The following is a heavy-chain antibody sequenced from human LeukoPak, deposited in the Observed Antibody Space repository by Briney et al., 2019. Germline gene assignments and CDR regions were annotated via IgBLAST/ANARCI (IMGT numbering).Heavy chain of an antibody. CDR2: ISSGSGAGT. CDR3: ATDRNSGKYYDY. CDR1: GLTFSSYA. V-gene: IGHV3-23*01. Sequence: GGSLRLSCAASGLTFSSYAMSWVRQAPGKGLEWVSAISSGSGAGTNYADSVKGRFTTSRDNSKNTLYLQMNSLRAEDTAVYYCATDRNSGKYYDYWGQGTLVTVSS. D-gene: IGHD1-26*01. J-gene: IGHJ4*02.